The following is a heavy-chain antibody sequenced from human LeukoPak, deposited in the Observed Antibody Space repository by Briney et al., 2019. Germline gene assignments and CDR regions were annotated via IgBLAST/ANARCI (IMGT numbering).Heavy chain of an antibody. V-gene: IGHV3-15*05. CDR3: ATGGPYN. CDR2: IKSKTDGGTT. Sequence: GGSLRLSCAASGFIFSNAWMSWVRQAPGKGLEWVGRIKSKTDGGTTDYAAPVKGRFTVSRDDSKKTLYLHMSSLKTEDTAVYYCATGGPYNWGQGTLVTVSS. J-gene: IGHJ4*02. CDR1: GFIFSNAW. D-gene: IGHD1-14*01.